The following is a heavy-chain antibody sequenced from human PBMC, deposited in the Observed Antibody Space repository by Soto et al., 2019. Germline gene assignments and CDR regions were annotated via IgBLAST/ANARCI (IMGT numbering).Heavy chain of an antibody. CDR3: TTEWLGELFAFDY. CDR2: IKSKTDGGTT. D-gene: IGHD3-10*01. J-gene: IGHJ4*02. CDR1: GFTFSNAW. V-gene: IGHV3-15*01. Sequence: EVQLVESGGGLVKPGGSLRLSCAASGFTFSNAWMSWVRQAPGKGLEWVGRIKSKTDGGTTDYAAPVKGRFTISRDDSKNTLYLQMNSLKTEDTAVYYCTTEWLGELFAFDYWGQGTLVTVSS.